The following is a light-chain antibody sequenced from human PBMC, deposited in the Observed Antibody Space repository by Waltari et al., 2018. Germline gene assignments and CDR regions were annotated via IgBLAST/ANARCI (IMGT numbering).Light chain of an antibody. J-gene: IGLJ3*02. V-gene: IGLV4-69*01. CDR3: QTGGHGTWV. CDR2: VNSDGSH. Sequence: QLVLTQSPSASTSLGASVKLTCTLISGHSSNVIAWHQQQSEKGPRYLMKVNSDGSHSKGDDIPDRFSGSSSGAERYLTISSVQSEDEADYYCQTGGHGTWVFGGGTKLTVL. CDR1: SGHSSNV.